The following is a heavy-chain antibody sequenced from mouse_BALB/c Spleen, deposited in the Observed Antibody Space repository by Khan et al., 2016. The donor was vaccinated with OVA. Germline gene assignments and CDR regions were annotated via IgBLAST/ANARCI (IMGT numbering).Heavy chain of an antibody. Sequence: QVQLKESGPGLVAPSQSLSITCTVSGLSLTNYGVSWVRQPPGKGLEWLGVIWGDGNTNYHSALISRLSVSKDNSTSQVFLKLNSLRTDDTATYYCAIIYYGLAWFSYWGQGTLVTVSA. V-gene: IGHV2-3*01. J-gene: IGHJ3*01. D-gene: IGHD1-2*01. CDR2: IWGDGNT. CDR3: AIIYYGLAWFSY. CDR1: GLSLTNYG.